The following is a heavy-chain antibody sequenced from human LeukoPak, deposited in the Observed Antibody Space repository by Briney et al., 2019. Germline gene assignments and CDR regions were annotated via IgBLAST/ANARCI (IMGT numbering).Heavy chain of an antibody. CDR2: ISAYNGNT. CDR3: ARGSATVTTLKSYYYYYGMDV. J-gene: IGHJ6*02. V-gene: IGHV1-18*01. D-gene: IGHD4-17*01. Sequence: GASVRVSCKASGYTFTSYGISWVRQAPGQGLEWMGWISAYNGNTNYAQKLQGRVTMTTDTSTSTAYMELRSLRSDDTAVYYCARGSATVTTLKSYYYYYGMDVWGQGTTVTVSS. CDR1: GYTFTSYG.